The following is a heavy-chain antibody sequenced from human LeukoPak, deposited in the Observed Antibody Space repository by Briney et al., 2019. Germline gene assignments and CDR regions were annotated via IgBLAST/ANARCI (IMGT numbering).Heavy chain of an antibody. V-gene: IGHV3-21*04. CDR2: ISSSSSYI. Sequence: GGSLRLSCAASGFTFSSYSMNWVRQAPGKGLEWVSSISSSSSYIYYADSVKGRFTISRDNSKNTLYLQMNSLRAEDTAVYYCTTYGSGTIWGQGTLVTVSS. D-gene: IGHD3-10*01. J-gene: IGHJ4*02. CDR1: GFTFSSYS. CDR3: TTYGSGTI.